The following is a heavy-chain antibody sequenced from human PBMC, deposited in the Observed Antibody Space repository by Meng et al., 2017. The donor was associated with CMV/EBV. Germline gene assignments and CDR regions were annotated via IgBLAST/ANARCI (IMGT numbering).Heavy chain of an antibody. Sequence: SGPTLVNPTQTLTLTCTFSGFSLSTSRVGVGWIRQPPGKALEWLALIYWNDDKRYSPSLKSRLTITKDTSKNQVVLTMTNMDPVDTATYYCAHTKSYYDILTGYQPGYFDYWGQGTLVTVSS. CDR1: GFSLSTSRVG. CDR2: IYWNDDK. J-gene: IGHJ4*02. V-gene: IGHV2-5*01. D-gene: IGHD3-9*01. CDR3: AHTKSYYDILTGYQPGYFDY.